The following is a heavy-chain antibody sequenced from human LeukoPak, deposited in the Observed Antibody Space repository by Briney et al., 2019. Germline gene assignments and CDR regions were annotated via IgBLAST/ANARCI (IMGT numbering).Heavy chain of an antibody. J-gene: IGHJ4*02. V-gene: IGHV6-1*01. CDR1: GDSVSSNSAA. CDR2: TYYRSKWYN. Sequence: SQTLSLICAISGDSVSSNSAAWNWIRQSPSRGLEWLGRTYYRSKWYNDYAVSVKSRITINPNTSKNQFSLQLNSMTPEDTAVYYCAKAYSSGWYYFDYWGQGTLVTVSS. D-gene: IGHD6-19*01. CDR3: AKAYSSGWYYFDY.